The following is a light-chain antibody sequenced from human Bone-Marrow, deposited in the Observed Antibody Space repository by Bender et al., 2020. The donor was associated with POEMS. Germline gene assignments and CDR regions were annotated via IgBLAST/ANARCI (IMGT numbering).Light chain of an antibody. V-gene: IGLV3-10*01. J-gene: IGLJ3*02. CDR1: ALPKNY. CDR2: DDT. CDR3: YSTDSTGNQWV. Sequence: SYVLTPPPSVSVAPGKTATITCSGEALPKNYAFWYQQKSGQVPVLVIYDDTKRPSGIPERFSGSSSGTMATLTITGARVEDEADYYCYSTDSTGNQWVFGGGTKLTVL.